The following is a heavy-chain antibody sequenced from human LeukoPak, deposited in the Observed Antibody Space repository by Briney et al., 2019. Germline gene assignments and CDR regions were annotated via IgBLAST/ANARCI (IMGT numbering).Heavy chain of an antibody. CDR3: ARDRRGEKDFDV. CDR2: ISSSSSYI. V-gene: IGHV3-21*04. Sequence: PGGSLRLSCAASGFTFSSYSMNWVRQAPGKGLEWVSSISSSSSYIYYADSVKGRFTISRDNAKNTVYLQMDNLRPEDTAVYYCARDRRGEKDFDVWGPGTMVTVSS. CDR1: GFTFSSYS. J-gene: IGHJ3*01.